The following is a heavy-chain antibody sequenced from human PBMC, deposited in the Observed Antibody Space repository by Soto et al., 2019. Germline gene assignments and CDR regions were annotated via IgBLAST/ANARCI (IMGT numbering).Heavy chain of an antibody. CDR3: ASSGTQRDDY. V-gene: IGHV3-21*01. D-gene: IGHD1-1*01. CDR2: ISSSSSYM. CDR1: GFTFSSYS. Sequence: EVQLVESGGGLVKPGGSLRLSCAASGFTFSSYSMNWVRQAPGKGLEWVSSISSSSSYMYYADSVKGRFTISRDNAKNSLYLQMNSLRAEDTAVYYCASSGTQRDDYWGQGTLVTVSS. J-gene: IGHJ4*02.